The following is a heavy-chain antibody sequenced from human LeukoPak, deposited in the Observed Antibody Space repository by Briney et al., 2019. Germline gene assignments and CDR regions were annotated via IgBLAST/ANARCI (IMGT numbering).Heavy chain of an antibody. CDR2: IYYSGST. CDR1: GGSISSSSYY. CDR3: ARQTAYSSGWYYYYYYMDV. Sequence: SETLSLTCTVSGGSISSSSYYWGWIRQPPGKGLEWIGSIYYSGSTYYNPSLKSRVTISVDTSKNQFSLKLSSVTAADTAVYYCARQTAYSSGWYYYYYYMDVWGKGTTVTVSS. J-gene: IGHJ6*03. D-gene: IGHD6-19*01. V-gene: IGHV4-39*01.